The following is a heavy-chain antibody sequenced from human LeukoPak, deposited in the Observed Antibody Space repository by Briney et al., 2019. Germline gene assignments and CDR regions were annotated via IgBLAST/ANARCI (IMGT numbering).Heavy chain of an antibody. Sequence: SETLSLTCTVSGGSISSYYWSWIRQPPGKGLEWIGYIYYSGSTNYNPSLKGRVTISVDTSKNQFSLKLSSVTAADTAVYYRARAPQRSYQHNWFDPWGQGTLVTVSS. D-gene: IGHD2-21*01. V-gene: IGHV4-59*12. CDR2: IYYSGST. J-gene: IGHJ5*02. CDR1: GGSISSYY. CDR3: ARAPQRSYQHNWFDP.